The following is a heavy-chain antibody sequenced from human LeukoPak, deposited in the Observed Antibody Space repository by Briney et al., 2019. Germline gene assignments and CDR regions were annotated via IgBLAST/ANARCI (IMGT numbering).Heavy chain of an antibody. J-gene: IGHJ4*02. D-gene: IGHD1-26*01. CDR2: ISDNGAAT. V-gene: IGHV3-23*01. CDR3: AKTSGSYFDY. Sequence: GGSLRLSCAASGFTYGTYAVSWVRQAPGKGLDWVSAISDNGAATYYADSVRGRFTVSRDNSINTVYLQMNSLRAEDTAVYYCAKTSGSYFDYWGQGTLVTVSS. CDR1: GFTYGTYA.